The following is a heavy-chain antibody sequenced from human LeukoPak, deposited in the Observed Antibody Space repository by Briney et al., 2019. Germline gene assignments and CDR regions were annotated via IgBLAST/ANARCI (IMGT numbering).Heavy chain of an antibody. CDR2: IWYDGSNK. CDR1: GFTFSSYG. Sequence: GGSLGLSCAASGFTFSSYGMHWVRQAPGKGLEWVAVIWYDGSNKYYADSVKGRFTISRDNSKNTLYLQMNSLRAEDTAVYYCARRTALMGPASYFDYWGQGTLVTVSS. V-gene: IGHV3-33*01. D-gene: IGHD1-1*01. CDR3: ARRTALMGPASYFDY. J-gene: IGHJ4*02.